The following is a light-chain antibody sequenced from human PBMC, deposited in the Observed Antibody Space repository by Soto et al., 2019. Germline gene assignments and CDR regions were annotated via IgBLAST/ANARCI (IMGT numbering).Light chain of an antibody. V-gene: IGKV1-5*03. J-gene: IGKJ2*01. CDR3: QQYNSYSPMYT. CDR2: KAS. Sequence: DIQMTQSPSTLSASVGDRVTITCRASQSISSWLAWYQQKPGKAPKLLIYKASSLESAVPSRFSGSGSGTEFTLTISSLQPDDFATYYCQQYNSYSPMYTFGQGTKLEIK. CDR1: QSISSW.